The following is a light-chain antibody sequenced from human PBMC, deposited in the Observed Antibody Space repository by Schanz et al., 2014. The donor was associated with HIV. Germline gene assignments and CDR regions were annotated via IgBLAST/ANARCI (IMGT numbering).Light chain of an antibody. Sequence: AIRMTQSPSSLSASTGDRVTITCRASQGISSYLAWYQQKPGKAPKLLIYLASTLQSGVPSRFNGSGSGTDFTLSISRLQPEDVATYYCQKYNSAPLTFGGGTKVEI. V-gene: IGKV1-8*01. CDR2: LAS. CDR3: QKYNSAPLT. CDR1: QGISSY. J-gene: IGKJ4*01.